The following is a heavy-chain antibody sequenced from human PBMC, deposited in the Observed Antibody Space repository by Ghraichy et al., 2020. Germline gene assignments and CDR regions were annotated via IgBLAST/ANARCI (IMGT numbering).Heavy chain of an antibody. CDR3: ARSPEWLRALRSMHFDY. J-gene: IGHJ4*02. V-gene: IGHV2-5*02. CDR2: IYWDDDK. Sequence: SGPTLVKPTQTLTLTCTFSGFSLSTSGVGVGWIRQPPGKALEWLALIYWDDDKRYSPSLKSRLTITKDTSKNQVVLTMTNMDPVDTATYYCARSPEWLRALRSMHFDYWGQGTLVTVSS. D-gene: IGHD5-12*01. CDR1: GFSLSTSGVG.